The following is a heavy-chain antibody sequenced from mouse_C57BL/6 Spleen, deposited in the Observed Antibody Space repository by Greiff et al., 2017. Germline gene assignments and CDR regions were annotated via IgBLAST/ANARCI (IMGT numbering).Heavy chain of an antibody. D-gene: IGHD2-1*01. Sequence: VQLQQSGTVLARPGASVKMSCKTSGYTFTSDWMHWVKQRPGQGLEWIGSIYPGNSDTSYNQKFKGKANLTAVTSASTAYMELSSLTNEDSAVYYCTRSFYSTGFFAYWGQGTLVTVSA. V-gene: IGHV1-5*01. CDR3: TRSFYSTGFFAY. CDR2: IYPGNSDT. J-gene: IGHJ3*01. CDR1: GYTFTSDW.